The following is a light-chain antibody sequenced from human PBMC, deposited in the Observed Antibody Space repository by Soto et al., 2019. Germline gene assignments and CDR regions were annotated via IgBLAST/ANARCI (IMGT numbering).Light chain of an antibody. V-gene: IGKV2D-29*02. Sequence: DIVMTQYPISLPVTPGEPASISCRSSQSLLHITGETFLFWYLQKPGQSPQLLIYAVSTRVSGVPDRFSGSGSGTDFTLEISRVESDDVGIYYCMQSTQLPPTFGQGTRLEIK. CDR2: AVS. CDR1: QSLLHITGETF. CDR3: MQSTQLPPT. J-gene: IGKJ5*01.